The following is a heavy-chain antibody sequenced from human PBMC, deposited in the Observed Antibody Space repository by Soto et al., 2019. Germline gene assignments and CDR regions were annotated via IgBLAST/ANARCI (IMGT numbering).Heavy chain of an antibody. CDR2: INPNGGVT. Sequence: VQLAQSGAEVRKPGASVKVSCKSSGDSFNDYYIHWVRQAPGQGLEWMGWINPNGGVTKYAQKFQGWVTMTRDTSIRTVYMELSRLRSDDTAIYYCARESGGATATLDYYYFYMDVWGKGTTVTVSS. CDR1: GDSFNDYY. D-gene: IGHD5-12*01. CDR3: ARESGGATATLDYYYFYMDV. V-gene: IGHV1-2*04. J-gene: IGHJ6*03.